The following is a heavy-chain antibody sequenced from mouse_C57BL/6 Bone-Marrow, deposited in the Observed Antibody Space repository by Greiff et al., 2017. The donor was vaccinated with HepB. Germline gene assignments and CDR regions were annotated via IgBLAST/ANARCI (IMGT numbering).Heavy chain of an antibody. V-gene: IGHV10-1*01. CDR3: VTGYFDV. CDR2: IRSKSNNYAT. J-gene: IGHJ1*03. Sequence: DVQLVESGGGLVQPQGSLKLSCAASGFSFNTYAMNWVRQAPGKGLEWVARIRSKSNNYATYYAASVTDRFSISRDDSESMLYLQMNNLKTEDTAMYYCVTGYFDVWGTGTTVTVSS. CDR1: GFSFNTYA.